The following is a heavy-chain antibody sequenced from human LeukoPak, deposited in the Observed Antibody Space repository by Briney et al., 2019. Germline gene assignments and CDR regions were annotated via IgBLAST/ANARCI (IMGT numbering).Heavy chain of an antibody. D-gene: IGHD3-16*01. Sequence: ASVKVSCKASGYTFTSYYMHWVRQAPGQGLEWMGIINPSGGSTSYAQKFQGRVTMTRDTSTSTVYMELSSLRSEDTAVYYCARQVMLDGPMAQTLFDCWGQGTLVTVSS. V-gene: IGHV1-46*01. CDR2: INPSGGST. CDR3: ARQVMLDGPMAQTLFDC. CDR1: GYTFTSYY. J-gene: IGHJ4*02.